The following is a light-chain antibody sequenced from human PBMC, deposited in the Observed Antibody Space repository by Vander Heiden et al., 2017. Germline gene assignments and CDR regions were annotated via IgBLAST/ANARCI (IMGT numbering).Light chain of an antibody. CDR3: QQSSSLPRT. J-gene: IGKJ4*01. Sequence: IQMTQSPSSLSASVGDRVTIACRASQDLSNWLACYQHKPGESPKLLIYLTFCIQSGVPSGFRCSWSGTHFTLTINSLQPDDFATYYCQQSSSLPRTFGGGTKVEMK. V-gene: IGKV1D-12*01. CDR2: LTF. CDR1: QDLSNW.